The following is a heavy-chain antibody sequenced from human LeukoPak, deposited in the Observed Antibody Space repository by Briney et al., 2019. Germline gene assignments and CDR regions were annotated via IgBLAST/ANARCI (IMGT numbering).Heavy chain of an antibody. Sequence: PGGSLRLSCAASGFTFSSYAMSWVRQAPGKGLEWVSSISSSSSYIYYADSVKGRFTISRDNAKNSLYLQMNSLRAEDTAVYYCASSSGWFDYWGQGTLVTVSS. J-gene: IGHJ4*02. CDR3: ASSSGWFDY. CDR1: GFTFSSYA. D-gene: IGHD6-19*01. CDR2: ISSSSSYI. V-gene: IGHV3-21*01.